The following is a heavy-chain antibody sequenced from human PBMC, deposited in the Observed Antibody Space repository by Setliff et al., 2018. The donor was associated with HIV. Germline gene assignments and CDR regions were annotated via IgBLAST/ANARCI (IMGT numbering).Heavy chain of an antibody. CDR1: GFTFSRYG. CDR2: ISGSGGST. Sequence: PGGSLRLSCAASGFTFSRYGMHWVRQAPGKGLEWVSAISGSGGSTYYADSVKGRFIISRDNSKNTLYLQMNSLRAQDTAIYYCAKDPRGSMVRGLINYFDPWGQGTLVTVSS. D-gene: IGHD3-10*01. J-gene: IGHJ5*02. V-gene: IGHV3-23*01. CDR3: AKDPRGSMVRGLINYFDP.